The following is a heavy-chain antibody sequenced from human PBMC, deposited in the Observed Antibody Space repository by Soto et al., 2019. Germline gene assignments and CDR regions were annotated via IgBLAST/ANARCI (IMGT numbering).Heavy chain of an antibody. J-gene: IGHJ4*02. CDR2: ISGSGGST. Sequence: PGGSLRLSCAASGFTLSSYAMSWVRQAPGKGLEWVSAISGSGGSTYYADSVKGRFTISRDNSKNTLYLQMNSLRAEDTAVYYCAKDRSVMVYAIMSYWGQGTLVTVSS. CDR1: GFTLSSYA. V-gene: IGHV3-23*01. D-gene: IGHD2-8*01. CDR3: AKDRSVMVYAIMSY.